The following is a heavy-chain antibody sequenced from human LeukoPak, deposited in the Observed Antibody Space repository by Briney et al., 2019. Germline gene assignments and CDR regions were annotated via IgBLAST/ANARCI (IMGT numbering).Heavy chain of an antibody. CDR1: GGSFSGYY. CDR2: INHSGST. V-gene: IGHV4-34*01. D-gene: IGHD3-10*01. CDR3: ARDARYGSGSYIDD. Sequence: SETLSLTCAVYGGSFSGYYWSWIRQAPGKGLEWVGEINHSGSTNYNPSLKSRVTMSVDTSKNQFSLKLNSVTAADTAVYYCARDARYGSGSYIDDWGQGTLVTVSS. J-gene: IGHJ4*02.